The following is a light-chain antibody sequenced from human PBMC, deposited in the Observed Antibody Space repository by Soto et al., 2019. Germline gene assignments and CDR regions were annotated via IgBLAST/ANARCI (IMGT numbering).Light chain of an antibody. J-gene: IGKJ1*01. Sequence: IVLTQSPGTLSLSPGEGATLSCRASQPVNSGYLARYQQKPGQAPSLLMYGLSTRDTGMPDRLSGSGAGTDFTLTISRLEPGDLAVYYCQVYGSSPKTFGEGTKV. CDR1: QPVNSGY. CDR3: QVYGSSPKT. CDR2: GLS. V-gene: IGKV3-20*01.